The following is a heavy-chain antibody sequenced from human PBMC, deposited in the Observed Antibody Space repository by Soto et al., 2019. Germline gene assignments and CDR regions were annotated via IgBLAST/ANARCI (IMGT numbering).Heavy chain of an antibody. CDR1: GFTFSNYD. J-gene: IGHJ6*02. CDR2: ITTAGDT. CDR3: ARELHGGSYGMDV. Sequence: EVQLVESGGGLVQPGGSLRLSCAASGFTFSNYDMPWVRQVTGKGLEWVSGITTAGDTYYPGSVKGRFTISREKAKNSLYLQMNSLSGGDTAVYYCARELHGGSYGMDVWGQGTTVTVSS. V-gene: IGHV3-13*01.